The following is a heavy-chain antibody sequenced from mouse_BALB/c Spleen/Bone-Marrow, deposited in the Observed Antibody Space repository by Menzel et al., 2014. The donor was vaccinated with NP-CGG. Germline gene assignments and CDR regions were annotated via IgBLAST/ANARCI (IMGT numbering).Heavy chain of an antibody. CDR3: TRSGYYGYGWYFDV. V-gene: IGHV1S81*02. Sequence: QVQLQQSGAELVKPGASVKLSCRVSGYTFTNYFVYWVKQRPGQGLEWIGEINPSNDTPNFNEKFKSKATLTVDKPSSTAYMQLSSLTSEDSAVYYCTRSGYYGYGWYFDVWGAGTTVTVSS. CDR2: INPSNDTP. J-gene: IGHJ1*01. CDR1: GYTFTNYF. D-gene: IGHD1-2*01.